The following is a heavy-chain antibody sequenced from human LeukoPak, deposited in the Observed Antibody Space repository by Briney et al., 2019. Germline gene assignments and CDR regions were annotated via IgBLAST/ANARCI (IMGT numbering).Heavy chain of an antibody. J-gene: IGHJ4*02. D-gene: IGHD3-22*01. CDR1: GVSISSSNW. V-gene: IGHV4-4*02. CDR3: ARAADSSGHYFDY. Sequence: SETLSLTCAVSGVSISSSNWWSWVRQPPGKGLEWIGEIYHSGSTNYNPSLKSRVTISVDKSKNQFSLKLSSVTAADTAVYYCARAADSSGHYFDYWGQGTLVTVSS. CDR2: IYHSGST.